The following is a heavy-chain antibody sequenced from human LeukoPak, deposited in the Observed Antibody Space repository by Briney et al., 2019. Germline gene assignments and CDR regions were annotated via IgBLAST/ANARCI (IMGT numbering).Heavy chain of an antibody. CDR1: GGSISSGSYY. J-gene: IGHJ4*02. D-gene: IGHD3-3*01. CDR3: ARDSWSGYYFDY. V-gene: IGHV4-61*02. CDR2: IYTSGST. Sequence: PSETLSLTYTVSGGSISSGSYYWSWIRQPAGKGLEWIGRIYTSGSTNYNPSLKSRVTISVDTSKNQFSLKLSSVTAADTAVYYCARDSWSGYYFDYWGQGTLVTVSS.